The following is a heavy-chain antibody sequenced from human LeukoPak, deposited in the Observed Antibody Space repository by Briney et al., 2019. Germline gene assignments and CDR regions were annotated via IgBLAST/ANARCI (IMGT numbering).Heavy chain of an antibody. J-gene: IGHJ4*02. V-gene: IGHV1-2*02. CDR3: TRDPPRRCSGVTCYPY. D-gene: IGHD2-15*01. Sequence: ASVKVSCKASGYIFTAYYIHWVRQAPGQGLEWMGWINPNSGGTTFAQTFQDRVTMTRDTSISTVYIELSSLRSDDTAVYYCTRDPPRRCSGVTCYPYWGQGTLVTVSS. CDR2: INPNSGGT. CDR1: GYIFTAYY.